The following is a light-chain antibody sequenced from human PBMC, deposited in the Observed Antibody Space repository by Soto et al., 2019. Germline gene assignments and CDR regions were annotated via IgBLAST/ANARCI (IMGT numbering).Light chain of an antibody. CDR1: QSVRNSY. Sequence: EIVLTQSPGTLSLSPGDRATLSCRASQSVRNSYLAWYQQKPGQAPRLLIYGASTRATGIPDRFSVSGSGTDFTLTISRLEPEDFAVYYCQQSGSSPTFGQGTKLEI. CDR2: GAS. CDR3: QQSGSSPT. V-gene: IGKV3-20*01. J-gene: IGKJ2*01.